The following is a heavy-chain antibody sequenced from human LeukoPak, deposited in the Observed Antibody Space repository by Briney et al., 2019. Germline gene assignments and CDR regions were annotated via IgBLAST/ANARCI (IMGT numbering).Heavy chain of an antibody. CDR3: AKDLRATVTPDYYMDV. CDR2: ISGSGGST. CDR1: GFTLSSYV. V-gene: IGHV3-23*01. D-gene: IGHD4-17*01. J-gene: IGHJ6*03. Sequence: PGGSLRLSCAASGFTLSSYVMSWVRQAPGKGLEWVSAISGSGGSTYYADSVKGRFTISRDNSKNTLYLQMNSLRAEDTAVYYCAKDLRATVTPDYYMDVWGKGTTVTVSS.